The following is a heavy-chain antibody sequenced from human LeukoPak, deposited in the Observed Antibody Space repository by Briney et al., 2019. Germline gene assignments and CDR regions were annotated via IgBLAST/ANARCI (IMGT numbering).Heavy chain of an antibody. V-gene: IGHV4-34*08. CDR1: GFTFSSYA. CDR3: AQTGGYGSGSYYFDY. D-gene: IGHD3-10*01. Sequence: PGGSLRLSCAASGFTFSSYAMSWVRQPPGKGLEWIGEINHSGSTNYNPSLKSRVTISVDTSKNQFSLKLSSVTAADTAVYYCAQTGGYGSGSYYFDYWGQGTLVTVSS. J-gene: IGHJ4*02. CDR2: INHSGST.